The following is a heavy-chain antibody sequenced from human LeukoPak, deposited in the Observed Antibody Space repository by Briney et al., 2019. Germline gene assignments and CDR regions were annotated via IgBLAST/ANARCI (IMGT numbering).Heavy chain of an antibody. Sequence: ASVKVSCKASGYTFTSYYMHWGRQAPGQGLEWMGLINPTGGSTGYAQKFQGRVTMTRDMSTSTDYMQLSSLRSEDTVIYYCARDNSVGDNAWWFDPWGQGTLVTVSS. CDR3: ARDNSVGDNAWWFDP. D-gene: IGHD1-26*01. V-gene: IGHV1-46*01. CDR2: INPTGGST. J-gene: IGHJ5*02. CDR1: GYTFTSYY.